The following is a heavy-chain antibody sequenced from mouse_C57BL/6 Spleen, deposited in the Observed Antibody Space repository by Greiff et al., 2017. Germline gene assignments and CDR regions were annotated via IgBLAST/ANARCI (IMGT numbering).Heavy chain of an antibody. CDR3: ARDPDSMGDY. V-gene: IGHV5-4*01. D-gene: IGHD2-10*02. J-gene: IGHJ4*01. Sequence: EVKVEESGGGLVKPGGSLKLSCAASGFTFSSYAMSWVRQTPEKRLEWVATISDGGSYTYYPDNVKGRFTISRDNAKNNLYLQMSHLKSEDTAMYYCARDPDSMGDYWGQGTSVTVSS. CDR1: GFTFSSYA. CDR2: ISDGGSYT.